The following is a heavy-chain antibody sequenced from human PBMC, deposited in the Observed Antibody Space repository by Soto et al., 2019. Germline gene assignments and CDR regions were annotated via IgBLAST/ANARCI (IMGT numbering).Heavy chain of an antibody. CDR3: ARARESGSYSTFDY. Sequence: PGGSLRLSCAATGFTFSIYSMNWVRQAPGKGLEWLSYISTRSNSIYYADSVKGRFTISRDNAKNSMYLQMNSLRDEDTAVYYCARARESGSYSTFDYWGQGTLVTVSS. V-gene: IGHV3-48*02. CDR2: ISTRSNSI. CDR1: GFTFSIYS. J-gene: IGHJ4*02. D-gene: IGHD1-26*01.